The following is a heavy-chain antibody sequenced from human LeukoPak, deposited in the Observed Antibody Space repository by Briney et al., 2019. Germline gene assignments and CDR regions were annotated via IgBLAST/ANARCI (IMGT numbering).Heavy chain of an antibody. CDR1: GGSITSDIYY. V-gene: IGHV4-61*02. J-gene: IGHJ4*02. CDR2: IYTSGNT. Sequence: SETLSLTCTVSGGSITSDIYYWNWIRQPAGKGLEWIGRIYTSGNTNYNPSLKSRVTISVDTSKNQFSLRLSSATAADTAVYYCARGRPTVTIGIAYWGQGTLVTVSS. CDR3: ARGRPTVTIGIAY. D-gene: IGHD4-17*01.